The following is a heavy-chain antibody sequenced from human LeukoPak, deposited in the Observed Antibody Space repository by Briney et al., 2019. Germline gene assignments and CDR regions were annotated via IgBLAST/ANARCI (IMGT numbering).Heavy chain of an antibody. CDR3: NVWFGESAAVDV. CDR1: GFTFDDYG. CDR2: INWNGGST. V-gene: IGHV3-20*01. J-gene: IGHJ6*04. Sequence: GGSLRLSCAASGFTFDDYGMSWVRQAPGKGLEWVSGINWNGGSTGYADSVKGRFTIFRDNAKNSLYLQMNSLRAEDTALYHCNVWFGESAAVDVWGKGTTVTVSS. D-gene: IGHD3-10*01.